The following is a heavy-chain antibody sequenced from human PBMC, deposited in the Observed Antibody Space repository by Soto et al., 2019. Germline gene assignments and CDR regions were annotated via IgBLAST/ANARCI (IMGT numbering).Heavy chain of an antibody. V-gene: IGHV1-69*12. Sequence: QVQLVQSGAEVKKPGSSVKVSCKASGGTFSSYAISWVRQAPGQGLEWMGGIIPIFGTANYAQKFQGRVTSPADESTSTAYMELSSLRSEDTAVYYCARDVVVAAAYYYYGMDVWGQGTTVTVSS. CDR1: GGTFSSYA. CDR2: IIPIFGTA. CDR3: ARDVVVAAAYYYYGMDV. J-gene: IGHJ6*02. D-gene: IGHD2-15*01.